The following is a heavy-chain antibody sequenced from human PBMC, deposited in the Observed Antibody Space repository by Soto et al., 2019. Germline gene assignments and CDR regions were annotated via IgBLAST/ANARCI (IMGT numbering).Heavy chain of an antibody. D-gene: IGHD5-12*01. V-gene: IGHV1-69*13. CDR3: ARADVDIVATTYYYYYGMDV. J-gene: IGHJ6*02. CDR1: GGTFSSYA. Sequence: SVKVSCKASGGTFSSYAISWVRQAPGQGLEWMGGIIPIFGTANYARKFQGRVTITADESTSTAYMELSSLRSEDTAVYYCARADVDIVATTYYYYYGMDVWGQGTTVTVSS. CDR2: IIPIFGTA.